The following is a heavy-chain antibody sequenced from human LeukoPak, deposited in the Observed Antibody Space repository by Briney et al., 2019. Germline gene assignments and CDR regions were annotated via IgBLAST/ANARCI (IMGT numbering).Heavy chain of an antibody. CDR1: GFTFSSYV. Sequence: GRSLRLSCAASGFTFSSYVMHWVRQAPGRGLEGVSAISGSGYSTYYADSVKGRFTISRDNSKNTLYVQMNSLRAEDTAVYYCAKYYGDDPDYYYYMDVWGKGTTVTISS. J-gene: IGHJ6*03. D-gene: IGHD4-17*01. CDR3: AKYYGDDPDYYYYMDV. CDR2: ISGSGYST. V-gene: IGHV3-23*01.